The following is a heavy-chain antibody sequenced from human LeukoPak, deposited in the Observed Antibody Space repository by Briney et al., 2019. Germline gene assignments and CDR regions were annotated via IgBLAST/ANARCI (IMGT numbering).Heavy chain of an antibody. J-gene: IGHJ4*02. Sequence: SETLSLTCTVSGGSISSGDYYWSWIRQPPGKGLEWIGYIYYSGNTHYNPSLKSRVTISVDTSKNQFSLKLSSVTAADTAVYYCAREVVVAATVDYWGQGTLVTVSS. D-gene: IGHD2-15*01. CDR3: AREVVVAATVDY. CDR1: GGSISSGDYY. V-gene: IGHV4-30-4*01. CDR2: IYYSGNT.